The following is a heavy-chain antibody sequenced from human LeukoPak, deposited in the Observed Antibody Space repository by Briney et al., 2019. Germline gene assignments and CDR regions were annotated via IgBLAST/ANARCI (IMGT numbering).Heavy chain of an antibody. CDR2: INHSGST. CDR3: ATALGYCSGGSCYFEGHNWFDP. J-gene: IGHJ5*02. D-gene: IGHD2-15*01. CDR1: GGSISGYY. V-gene: IGHV4-34*01. Sequence: SETLSLTCTVSGGSISGYYWSWIRQPPGKGLEWIGEINHSGSTNYNPSLKSRVTISVDTSKNQFSLKLSSVTAADTAVYYCATALGYCSGGSCYFEGHNWFDPWGQGTLVTVSS.